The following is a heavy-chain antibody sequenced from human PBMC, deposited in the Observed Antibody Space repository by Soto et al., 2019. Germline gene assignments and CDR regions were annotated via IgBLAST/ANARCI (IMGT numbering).Heavy chain of an antibody. CDR2: IKQDGSEK. Sequence: PGKGLEWVANIKQDGSEKYYVDSVKGRFTISRDNAKNSLYLQMNSLRAEDTAVYYCEIGFFFQAEGGIRDTVPVSAFLLNRSSDL. J-gene: IGHJ2*01. D-gene: IGHD2-15*01. CDR3: EIGFFFQAEGGIRDTVPVSAFLLNRSSDL. V-gene: IGHV3-7*05.